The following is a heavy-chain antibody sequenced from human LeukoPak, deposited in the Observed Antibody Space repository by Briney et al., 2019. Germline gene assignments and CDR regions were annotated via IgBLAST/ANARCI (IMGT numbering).Heavy chain of an antibody. V-gene: IGHV3-7*04. CDR3: TRVGYIDEGIDY. D-gene: IGHD5-24*01. CDR1: GFTFGSCW. Sequence: GGSLRLSCAASGFTFGSCWMNWVRQTPGKGLEWVANIKQDGSKKSYVDSVKGRFTISRDNAKNSLYLQMNSLRAEDTAIYYCTRVGYIDEGIDYWGQGTLVTVPS. J-gene: IGHJ4*02. CDR2: IKQDGSKK.